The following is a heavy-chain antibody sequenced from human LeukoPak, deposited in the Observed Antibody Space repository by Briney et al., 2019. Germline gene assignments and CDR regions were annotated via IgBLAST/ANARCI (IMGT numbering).Heavy chain of an antibody. J-gene: IGHJ4*02. V-gene: IGHV4-30-2*06. CDR2: IYHSGST. D-gene: IGHD3-22*01. Sequence: PSETLSLTCAVSGGSISSDGYSWSWIRQSPGKGLEWIGYIYHSGSTYYNPSLKGRVTISVDRSKSQFSLKLSSVTAADTAVCYCARSHYDSSGSPIFGLGVDYWGQGTLVTVSS. CDR3: ARSHYDSSGSPIFGLGVDY. CDR1: GGSISSDGYS.